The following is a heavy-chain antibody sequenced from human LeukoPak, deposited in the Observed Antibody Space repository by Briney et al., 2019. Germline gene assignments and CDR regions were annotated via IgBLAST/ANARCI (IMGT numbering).Heavy chain of an antibody. V-gene: IGHV1-18*01. D-gene: IGHD3-3*01. CDR1: SYTFTSYG. CDR3: ARDHLLGFGVVNYMDV. Sequence: GASVKVSCKASSYTFTSYGISWVRQAPGQGLEWMGWISAYNGNTNYPQKLQGRVTMTTDTSTSTAYMELRSLRSDDTAVYYCARDHLLGFGVVNYMDVWGKGTTVTVSS. J-gene: IGHJ6*03. CDR2: ISAYNGNT.